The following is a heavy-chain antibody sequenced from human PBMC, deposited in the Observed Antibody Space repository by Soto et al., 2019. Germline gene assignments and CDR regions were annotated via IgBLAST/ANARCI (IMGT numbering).Heavy chain of an antibody. CDR2: IIPIFGTA. CDR1: GGTVSSYA. CDR3: ARVPYCSSTSCTHNWFDP. D-gene: IGHD2-2*01. V-gene: IGHV1-69*01. J-gene: IGHJ5*02. Sequence: QVQLVQSGAEEKKPGSSVKISCKASGGTVSSYAISWVRQAPGQGLEWMGGIIPIFGTANYAQKFQGRVTITADESTSTAYMELSSLRSEDTAVYYCARVPYCSSTSCTHNWFDPWGQGTLVTVSS.